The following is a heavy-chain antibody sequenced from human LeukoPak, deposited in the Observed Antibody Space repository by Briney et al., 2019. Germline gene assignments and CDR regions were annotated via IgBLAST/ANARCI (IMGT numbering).Heavy chain of an antibody. CDR2: IKEDGTVK. J-gene: IGHJ4*02. CDR3: AASITMFDY. CDR1: GFTFSRYW. V-gene: IGHV3-7*02. Sequence: GMSLRLSCAASGFTFSRYWMSWVRQAPGKGLEWVANIKEDGTVKYYVESVKGRFTISRDNAKNSLYLQMNSLRAEDTAVYYCAASITMFDYWGQGTLVTVSS. D-gene: IGHD3-10*01.